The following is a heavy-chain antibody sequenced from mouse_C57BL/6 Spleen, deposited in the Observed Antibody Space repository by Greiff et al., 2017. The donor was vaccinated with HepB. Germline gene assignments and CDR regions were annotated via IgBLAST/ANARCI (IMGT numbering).Heavy chain of an antibody. D-gene: IGHD2-5*01. CDR2: IYPRSGNT. CDR1: GYTFTSYG. J-gene: IGHJ2*01. V-gene: IGHV1-81*01. CDR3: ARKAYSTYYFDY. Sequence: QVQLKQSGAELARPGASVKLSCKASGYTFTSYGISWVKQRTGQGLEWIGEIYPRSGNTYYNEKFKGKATLTADKSSSTAYMELRSLTSEDSAVYFCARKAYSTYYFDYWGQGTTLTVSS.